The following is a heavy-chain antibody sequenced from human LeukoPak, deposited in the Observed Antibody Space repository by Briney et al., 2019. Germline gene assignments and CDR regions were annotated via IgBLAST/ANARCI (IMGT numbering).Heavy chain of an antibody. V-gene: IGHV4-34*01. Sequence: SSETLSLTCAVYGGSFSGYYWSWIRQPPGKGLEWIGEINHSGSTNYNPSLKSRVTISVDTSKNQFSLKLSSVTAADTAVYYCARGRVYDYVWGSYRKNWFDPWGQGTLVAVSS. CDR2: INHSGST. J-gene: IGHJ5*02. D-gene: IGHD3-16*02. CDR3: ARGRVYDYVWGSYRKNWFDP. CDR1: GGSFSGYY.